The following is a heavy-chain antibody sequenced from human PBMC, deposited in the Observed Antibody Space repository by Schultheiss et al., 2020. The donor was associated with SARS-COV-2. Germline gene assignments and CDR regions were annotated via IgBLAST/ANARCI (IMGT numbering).Heavy chain of an antibody. J-gene: IGHJ4*02. Sequence: SETLSLTCTVSGGSISSYYWSWIRQPPGKGLEWIGYIYYSGSTNYNPSLKSRVTISVDTSKNQFSPKLSSVTAADTAVYYCARDGTTTVTYFDYWGQGTLVTVSS. CDR1: GGSISSYY. CDR3: ARDGTTTVTYFDY. V-gene: IGHV4-59*12. CDR2: IYYSGST. D-gene: IGHD4-17*01.